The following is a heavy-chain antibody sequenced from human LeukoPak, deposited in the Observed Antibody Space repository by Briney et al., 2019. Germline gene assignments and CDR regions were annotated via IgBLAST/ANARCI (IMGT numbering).Heavy chain of an antibody. J-gene: IGHJ5*02. V-gene: IGHV4-59*01. D-gene: IGHD2/OR15-2a*01. CDR2: ISYSGIT. CDR3: ARAGFPNWFDP. Sequence: SETLSLTCTVSGGSLNTYYWTRIRQPPGKGLEWIGYISYSGITDYNPSLKSRVTISVDTSKNQFSLRLRSVTAADTAVYYCARAGFPNWFDPWGQGILVAVSS. CDR1: GGSLNTYY.